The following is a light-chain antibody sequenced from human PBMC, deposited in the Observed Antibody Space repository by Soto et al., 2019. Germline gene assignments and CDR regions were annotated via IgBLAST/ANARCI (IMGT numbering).Light chain of an antibody. Sequence: QSALTQPASVSGSPGQSITISCTETSSDVGGYNYVSWYQQHPGKAPKLMIYDVNTRPSGVSNRFSGSKSGNTASLTISGLQAEDEADYYCSSYTSSISFGGGTKVTVL. CDR2: DVN. J-gene: IGLJ2*01. V-gene: IGLV2-14*01. CDR3: SSYTSSIS. CDR1: SSDVGGYNY.